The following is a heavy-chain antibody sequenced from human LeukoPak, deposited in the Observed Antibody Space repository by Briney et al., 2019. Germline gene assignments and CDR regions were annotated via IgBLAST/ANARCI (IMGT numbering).Heavy chain of an antibody. Sequence: GGSLRLSCAASGFTFSSYSMNWVRQAPGKGLEWVSSISSSSSYIYYADSVKGRFTISRDNAKNPLYLQMNSLRAEDTAVYYCARDDYGDKFFDYWGQGTLVTVSS. CDR1: GFTFSSYS. CDR3: ARDDYGDKFFDY. J-gene: IGHJ4*02. CDR2: ISSSSSYI. D-gene: IGHD4-23*01. V-gene: IGHV3-21*01.